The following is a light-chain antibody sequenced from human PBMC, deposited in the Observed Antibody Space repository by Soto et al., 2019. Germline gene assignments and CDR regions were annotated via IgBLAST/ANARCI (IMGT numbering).Light chain of an antibody. V-gene: IGKV3-15*01. Sequence: EIVMTQSPATLSVSPGERATLSCRVSQSVSSNLAWYQQKPGQAPRLLIYDASTRATGIPARFSGSGSGTDFTLTISSLQPEDVATYYCQKYDSAPQTFGQGTKVDIK. CDR1: QSVSSN. CDR2: DAS. CDR3: QKYDSAPQT. J-gene: IGKJ1*01.